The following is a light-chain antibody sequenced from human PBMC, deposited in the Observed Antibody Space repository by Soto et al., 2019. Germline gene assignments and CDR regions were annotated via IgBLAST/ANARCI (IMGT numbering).Light chain of an antibody. CDR1: QSVSSS. V-gene: IGKV3-15*01. CDR3: LQYNNWPRT. CDR2: GAS. Sequence: EIVMTQSPATLSVSPGERATLSCRASQSVSSSLAWYQQKPGQAPRLLIYGASTRATGIPARFSGSGSGTEFTLTISSLQSEDFAVYYCLQYNNWPRTFGQGTKLEIK. J-gene: IGKJ2*01.